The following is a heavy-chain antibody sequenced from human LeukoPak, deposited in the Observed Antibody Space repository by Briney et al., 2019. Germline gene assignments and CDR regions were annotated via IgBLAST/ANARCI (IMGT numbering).Heavy chain of an antibody. CDR1: GGSISSYY. V-gene: IGHV4-59*01. D-gene: IGHD2-2*01. CDR2: IYYSGST. J-gene: IGHJ6*03. CDR3: ARVRGVVVPAATLRFMDV. Sequence: SETLSLTCTVSGGSISSYYWSWIRQPPGKGLEWIGYIYYSGSTNYNPSLKSRVTISVDTSKNQFSLKLSSVTAADTAVYYCARVRGVVVPAATLRFMDVWGKGTTVTVSS.